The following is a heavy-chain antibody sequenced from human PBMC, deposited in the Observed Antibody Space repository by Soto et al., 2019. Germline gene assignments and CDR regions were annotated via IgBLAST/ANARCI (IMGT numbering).Heavy chain of an antibody. CDR2: IIPIFGTA. V-gene: IGHV1-69*13. CDR3: ASALIAVAGTFYWYFDL. J-gene: IGHJ2*01. CDR1: GGTFSSYA. D-gene: IGHD6-19*01. Sequence: SVKVSCKASGGTFSSYAISWVRQAPGQGLEWMGGIIPIFGTANYAQKFQGRVTITADESTSTAYMELSSLRSEDTAVYYCASALIAVAGTFYWYFDLWGRGTLVTV.